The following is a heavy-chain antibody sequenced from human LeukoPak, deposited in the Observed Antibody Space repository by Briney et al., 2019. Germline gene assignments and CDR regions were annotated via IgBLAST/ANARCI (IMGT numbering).Heavy chain of an antibody. J-gene: IGHJ3*02. CDR1: GFTFSSYG. CDR3: AKVAVVRGVAGAFDI. Sequence: PGGSLRLSCAASGFTFSSYGMHWVRQAPGKGLEWVAFIRYDGSNKYYADSVKGRFTISRDNSKNTLYLQMNSLRAEDTAVYYCAKVAVVRGVAGAFDIWGQGTMVTVSS. V-gene: IGHV3-30*02. D-gene: IGHD3-10*01. CDR2: IRYDGSNK.